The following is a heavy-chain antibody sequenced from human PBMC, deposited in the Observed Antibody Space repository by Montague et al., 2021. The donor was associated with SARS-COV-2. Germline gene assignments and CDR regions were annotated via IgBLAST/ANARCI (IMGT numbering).Heavy chain of an antibody. CDR1: GGSISPYY. Sequence: SETLSLTCTVSGGSISPYYWSWIRQSPGKGLERIWYTSYSGSTDYNPSLKRRVTISIDTSKTQFSLKLSTVTAADTAAYYCASWGEYYDAPYYYYVMDVWGQGTTVTVSS. CDR2: TSYSGST. CDR3: ASWGEYYDAPYYYYVMDV. V-gene: IGHV4-59*12. D-gene: IGHD3-3*01. J-gene: IGHJ6*02.